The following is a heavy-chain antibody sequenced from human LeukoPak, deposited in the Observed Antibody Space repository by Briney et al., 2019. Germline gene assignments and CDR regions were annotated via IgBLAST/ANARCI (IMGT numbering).Heavy chain of an antibody. J-gene: IGHJ4*02. CDR1: GGSISSYY. D-gene: IGHD2-15*01. CDR3: ARVERLGYEDY. V-gene: IGHV4-4*07. Sequence: SETLSLTCTVSGGSISSYYWSWIRQPAGKGLEWIGRIYTSGSTNYNPSLKSRVTISADTSKNQFSLKLTSVTAADTAVYYCARVERLGYEDYWGQGTLVTVSS. CDR2: IYTSGST.